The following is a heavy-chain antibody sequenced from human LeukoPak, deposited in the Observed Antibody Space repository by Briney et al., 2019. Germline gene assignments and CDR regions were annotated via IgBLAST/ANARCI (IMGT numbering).Heavy chain of an antibody. CDR2: IYYSGST. Sequence: SETLSLTCTVSGGSISSSSYYWGWIRQPPGKGLEWIGSIYYSGSTYYNPSLKSRVTISVDTSKNQCSLKLSSVTAADTAVYYCARNFREISSGYYYPLDYWGQGTLVTVSS. J-gene: IGHJ4*02. CDR3: ARNFREISSGYYYPLDY. D-gene: IGHD3-22*01. V-gene: IGHV4-39*01. CDR1: GGSISSSSYY.